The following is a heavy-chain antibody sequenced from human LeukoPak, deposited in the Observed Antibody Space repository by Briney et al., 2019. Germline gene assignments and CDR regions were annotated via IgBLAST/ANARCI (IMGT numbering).Heavy chain of an antibody. CDR2: VIPIFGTA. CDR3: ASELKKYDSSGAGT. CDR1: GGTFSSYA. D-gene: IGHD3-22*01. J-gene: IGHJ3*01. V-gene: IGHV1-69*06. Sequence: GASVKVSCKASGGTFSSYAISWVRQAPGQGLEWMGGVIPIFGTANYAQKFQGRVTITADKSTSTAYMELSRLRSDDTAVYYCASELKKYDSSGAGTWGQGTMVTVSS.